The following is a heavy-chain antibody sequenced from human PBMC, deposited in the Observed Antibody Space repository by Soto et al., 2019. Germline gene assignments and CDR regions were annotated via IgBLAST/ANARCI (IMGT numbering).Heavy chain of an antibody. J-gene: IGHJ6*02. CDR3: AREDRAANYYNYGLDV. CDR2: IFHTGST. D-gene: IGHD2-15*01. Sequence: SETLSLTCAVSGGSISSGGYSWSWIRQPPGKGLEWIAYIFHTGSTFYNSSLKPRVSISVDRSKNQFSLKLKSVTETDTAVYYCAREDRAANYYNYGLDVWGQGTTVT. CDR1: GGSISSGGYS. V-gene: IGHV4-30-2*01.